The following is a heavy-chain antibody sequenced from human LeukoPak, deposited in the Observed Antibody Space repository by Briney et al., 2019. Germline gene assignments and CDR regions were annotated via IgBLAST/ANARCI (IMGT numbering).Heavy chain of an antibody. Sequence: GGSLRLSCAASGFSFSSYWMGWVRQAPGKGLEGVAYIKGDGSEKYYVDSVKGRFTISRDNAKNSLYLQMNSLRAEDTAVYYCARGYSGYVFFDCWGQGTLVTVSS. CDR1: GFSFSSYW. D-gene: IGHD5-12*01. CDR3: ARGYSGYVFFDC. CDR2: IKGDGSEK. V-gene: IGHV3-7*04. J-gene: IGHJ4*02.